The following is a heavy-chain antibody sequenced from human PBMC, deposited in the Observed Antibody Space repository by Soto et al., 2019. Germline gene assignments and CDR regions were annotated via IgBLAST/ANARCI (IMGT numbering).Heavy chain of an antibody. Sequence: EVQLLQSGGGLVQPGGSLRFSCAASGFMFSSYAISWVRQAPGKGLEWVSAISDSGDKKYYADSVKGRFTSSRDNSKNTVFLQINSLRAEDTAMYYCARETPLSDTRSRDAWGQGSLATVSS. V-gene: IGHV3-23*01. D-gene: IGHD2-2*02. J-gene: IGHJ5*02. CDR1: GFMFSSYA. CDR3: ARETPLSDTRSRDA. CDR2: ISDSGDKK.